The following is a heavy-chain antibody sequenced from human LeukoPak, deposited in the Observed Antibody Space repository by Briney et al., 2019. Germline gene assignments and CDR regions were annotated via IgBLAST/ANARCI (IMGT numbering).Heavy chain of an antibody. V-gene: IGHV4-59*01. CDR1: GGSISSYY. D-gene: IGHD2-15*01. CDR2: IYYSGST. CDR3: ARFRKPIGGTYFDY. J-gene: IGHJ4*02. Sequence: SETLSLTCTVSGGSISSYYWSWIRQPPGKGLEWIGYIYYSGSTNYNPSLQSRVTISVGTSKNQFSLKLSSVTAADTAVYYCARFRKPIGGTYFDYWGQGTPVNVSS.